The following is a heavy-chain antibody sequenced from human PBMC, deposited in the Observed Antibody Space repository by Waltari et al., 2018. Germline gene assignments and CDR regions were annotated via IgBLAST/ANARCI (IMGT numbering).Heavy chain of an antibody. CDR2: IWYDGSNK. CDR3: ATFAGCSGGSCYSYYYGMDV. V-gene: IGHV3-33*01. CDR1: GFTFSSYG. J-gene: IGHJ6*02. Sequence: QVQLVESGGGVVQPGRSRRLSCAASGFTFSSYGMHWVRQHPGKGLEWVAVIWYDGSNKYYADSVKGRFTISRDNSKNTLYLQMNSLRAEDTAVYYCATFAGCSGGSCYSYYYGMDVWGQGTTVTVSS. D-gene: IGHD2-15*01.